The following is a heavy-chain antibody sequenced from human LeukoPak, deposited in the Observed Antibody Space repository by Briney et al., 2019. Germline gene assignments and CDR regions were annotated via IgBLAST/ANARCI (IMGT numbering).Heavy chain of an antibody. CDR3: ARTGYTSGWYVGSFDY. J-gene: IGHJ4*02. D-gene: IGHD6-19*01. V-gene: IGHV5-51*01. CDR2: IYPGDSDT. CDR1: GYSFTSYW. Sequence: GESLKISCKGSGYSFTSYWIGWVRQMPGKGLEWMGIIYPGDSDTKYSPSFQGQVTISADKSISTAYLQWSSLKASDTAMYYCARTGYTSGWYVGSFDYWGQGTLVTVSS.